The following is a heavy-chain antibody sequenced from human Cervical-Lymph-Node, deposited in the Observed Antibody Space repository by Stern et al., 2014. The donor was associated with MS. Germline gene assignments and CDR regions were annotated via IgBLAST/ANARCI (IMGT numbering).Heavy chain of an antibody. Sequence: VQLVESGPGLVKPSQTLSLTCTVSGGSISNDNFFWSWIRQPAGKGLEWIGRVYLSGSTNYNPSLKSRVTISMDTSMNQFSLKLNSGTAADTAVYYCALGAEWFDPWGQGTLVTVSS. J-gene: IGHJ5*02. CDR3: ALGAEWFDP. D-gene: IGHD1-26*01. V-gene: IGHV4-61*02. CDR2: VYLSGST. CDR1: GGSISNDNFF.